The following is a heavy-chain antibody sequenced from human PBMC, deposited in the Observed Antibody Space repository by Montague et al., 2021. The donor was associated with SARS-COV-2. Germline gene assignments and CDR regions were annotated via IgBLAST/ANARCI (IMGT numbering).Heavy chain of an antibody. V-gene: IGHV2-70*17. J-gene: IGHJ4*02. CDR1: GFSPSTSGMC. CDR2: XXWXXXK. D-gene: IGHD3-9*01. CDR3: ARSLYDILTGYYLPFDY. Sequence: PALVKPTQTLTLTCTFSGFSPSTSGMCVSWVRQPPGKALEWLAXXXWXXXKFXSTSLKTRLTISKDTSKNPVVLTMTNVDPVDTATYYCARSLYDILTGYYLPFDYWGQGTLVTVSS.